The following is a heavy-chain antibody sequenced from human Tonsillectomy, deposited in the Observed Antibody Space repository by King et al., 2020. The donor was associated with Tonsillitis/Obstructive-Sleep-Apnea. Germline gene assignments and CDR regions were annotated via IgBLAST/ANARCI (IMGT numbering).Heavy chain of an antibody. CDR1: GGSMSSSAYI. V-gene: IGHV4-39*01. CDR3: AKHRDTDCPSDSPCGFDI. CDR2: FHHNGAL. J-gene: IGHJ3*02. Sequence: QLQESGPGLMKPSETLSLTCAVSGGSMSSSAYIWNWIRQPPGKGLEWIGCFHHNGALYYNPSLKSRVSISVDTSKNEFSLTVTSVSAADTAVYYCAKHRDTDCPSDSPCGFDIWGRGTMVTVSS. D-gene: IGHD3/OR15-3a*01.